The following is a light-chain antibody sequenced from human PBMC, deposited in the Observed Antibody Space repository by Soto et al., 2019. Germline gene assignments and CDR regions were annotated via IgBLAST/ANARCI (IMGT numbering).Light chain of an antibody. CDR2: DAS. Sequence: DIQMTQSPSTLSASVGDRVTITCRARKNINTWVAWYQQKPGKAPKLLIYDASSLESGVPSRVSGSGSGTEFTLTISSLQPDDFATYYWQQYNTFWTFGPGTKGEIK. CDR1: KNINTW. CDR3: QQYNTFWT. J-gene: IGKJ1*01. V-gene: IGKV1-5*01.